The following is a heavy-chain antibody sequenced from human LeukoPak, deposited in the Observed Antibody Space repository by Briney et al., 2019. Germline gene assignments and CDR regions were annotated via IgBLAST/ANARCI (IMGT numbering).Heavy chain of an antibody. V-gene: IGHV3-23*01. CDR1: GFTFSSYA. J-gene: IGHJ1*01. Sequence: GGSLRLSCAASGFTFSSYAMSWVRQAPGKGLEWVSAISGSGGSTYYADSVKGRFTISRDNSKNTRYLQMNSLRAEDTAVYYCAKDLSGSDLPEYFQHWGQGTLVTVSS. CDR3: AKDLSGSDLPEYFQH. D-gene: IGHD1-26*01. CDR2: ISGSGGST.